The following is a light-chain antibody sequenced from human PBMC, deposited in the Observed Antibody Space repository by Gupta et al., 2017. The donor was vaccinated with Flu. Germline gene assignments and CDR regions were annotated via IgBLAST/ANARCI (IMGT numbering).Light chain of an antibody. V-gene: IGKV1-39*01. Sequence: IQMTQSPSSLSASVGDRVTISCRASQSVSGYVNWYQKTSGKAPKLLISDISNLQSGLQSTFRGRGCVADFTLTITNLPAEVSATYCCQQGIRVPLTFGGGTKVDIK. CDR3: QQGIRVPLT. CDR1: QSVSGY. CDR2: DIS. J-gene: IGKJ4*01.